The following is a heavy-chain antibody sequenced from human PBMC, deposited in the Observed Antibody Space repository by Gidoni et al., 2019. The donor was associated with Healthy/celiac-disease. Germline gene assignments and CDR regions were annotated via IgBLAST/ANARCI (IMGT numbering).Heavy chain of an antibody. V-gene: IGHV4-34*01. CDR3: ARGRDSYGKSYFDY. CDR1: GGSFSGYY. Sequence: QVQLQQWGAGLLKPSETLSLTCAVYGGSFSGYYWSWIRQPPGKGLEWIGEINHSGSTNYNPSLKSRVTISVDTSKNQFSLKLSSVTAADTAVYYCARGRDSYGKSYFDYWGQGTLVTVSS. D-gene: IGHD5-18*01. CDR2: INHSGST. J-gene: IGHJ4*02.